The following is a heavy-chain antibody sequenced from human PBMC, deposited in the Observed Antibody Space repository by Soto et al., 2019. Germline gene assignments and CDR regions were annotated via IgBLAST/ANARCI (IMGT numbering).Heavy chain of an antibody. J-gene: IGHJ4*02. CDR3: ARDRLVAVTGLLHY. CDR1: GYPFTSYG. D-gene: IGHD2-21*02. CDR2: ISAYNGKT. Sequence: QVQLVQSGAEVKKPGASVKVSCKTSGYPFTSYGINWVRQAPGQGPEWMGWISAYNGKTSYTQKFQGRVTRTTDTSTSTAYMELRSLRSDATPVYYCARDRLVAVTGLLHYWGQGPLVTVSS. V-gene: IGHV1-18*01.